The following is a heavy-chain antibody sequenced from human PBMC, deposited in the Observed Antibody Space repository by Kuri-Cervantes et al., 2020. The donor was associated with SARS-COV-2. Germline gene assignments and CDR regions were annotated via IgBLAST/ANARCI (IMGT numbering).Heavy chain of an antibody. V-gene: IGHV4-59*11. CDR2: IYYSGST. D-gene: IGHD4/OR15-4a*01. Sequence: SETLSLTCTVSGGPISSHYWSWIRQPPGKGLEWIGYIYYSGSTNYNPSLKSRVTISVDTSKNQFSLKLSSVTAADTAVYYCARDPNANHNNWFDPWGQGTLVTVSS. CDR3: ARDPNANHNNWFDP. CDR1: GGPISSHY. J-gene: IGHJ5*02.